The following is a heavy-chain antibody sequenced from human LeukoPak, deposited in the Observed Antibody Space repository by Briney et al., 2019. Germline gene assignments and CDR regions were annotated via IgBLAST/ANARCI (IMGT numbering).Heavy chain of an antibody. J-gene: IGHJ4*02. CDR1: GYTFTGYY. CDR3: ARAPRGYCSGGSCYFDY. Sequence: VASVKVSRKASGYTFTGYYMHWVRQAPGQGLEWMGWINPNSGGTNYAQKVQGKVTMTRDTSISTAYMELSRLRSDDTAVYYCARAPRGYCSGGSCYFDYWGQGTLVTVSS. V-gene: IGHV1-2*02. CDR2: INPNSGGT. D-gene: IGHD2-15*01.